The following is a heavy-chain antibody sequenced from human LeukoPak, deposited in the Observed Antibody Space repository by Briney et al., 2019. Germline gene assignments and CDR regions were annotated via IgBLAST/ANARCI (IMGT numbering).Heavy chain of an antibody. CDR3: ASRRAYYFDY. CDR2: ITSGGEYT. V-gene: IGHV3-23*01. CDR1: GFTFSSQA. Sequence: GGSLRLSCAASGFTFSSQAMSWVRQAPGKGLEWVSSITSGGEYTYSADSVRGRLTISRDNSKNTLYLQMNSLRAEDTAVYYCASRRAYYFDYWGQGTPVTVSS. J-gene: IGHJ4*02.